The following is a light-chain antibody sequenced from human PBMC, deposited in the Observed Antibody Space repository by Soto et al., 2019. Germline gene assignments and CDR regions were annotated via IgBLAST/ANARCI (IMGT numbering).Light chain of an antibody. V-gene: IGKV3-20*01. J-gene: IGKJ1*01. Sequence: ESVLTQSPDTLSLSPGERATLSCRASQSDSSSYLAWYQQKPGQAPRLLIYGASSRATGIPDRLSGSGSGTDFTLTISSLEPEDFALYYCQQYASSPWTFGQGTKVEI. CDR2: GAS. CDR3: QQYASSPWT. CDR1: QSDSSSY.